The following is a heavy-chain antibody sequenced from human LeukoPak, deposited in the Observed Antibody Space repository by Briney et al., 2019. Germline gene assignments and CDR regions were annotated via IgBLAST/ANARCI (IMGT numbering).Heavy chain of an antibody. V-gene: IGHV4-39*07. CDR3: ASMGYSSSWPFDY. CDR1: GGSISSSSYY. CDR2: IYYSGST. D-gene: IGHD6-13*01. J-gene: IGHJ4*02. Sequence: PSETLSLTCTVSGGSISSSSYYWGWIRQPPGKGLEWIGSIYYSGSTYYNPSLKSRVTISVDTSKNQFSLKLSSVTAADTAVYYCASMGYSSSWPFDYWGQGTLVTVSS.